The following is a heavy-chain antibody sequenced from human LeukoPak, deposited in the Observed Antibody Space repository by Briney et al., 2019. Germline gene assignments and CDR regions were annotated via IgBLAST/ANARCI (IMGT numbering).Heavy chain of an antibody. CDR2: INPSGGST. CDR1: GDTFNNYI. D-gene: IGHD5-18*01. V-gene: IGHV1-46*02. Sequence: GASVKVSCKASGDTFNNYIVSLVRQAPGQGLEWMGIINPSGGSTSYAQKFQGRVTMTRDTSTSTVYMELSSLRSEDTAVYYCARRRGYSYGTLDYWGQGTLVTVSS. CDR3: ARRRGYSYGTLDY. J-gene: IGHJ4*02.